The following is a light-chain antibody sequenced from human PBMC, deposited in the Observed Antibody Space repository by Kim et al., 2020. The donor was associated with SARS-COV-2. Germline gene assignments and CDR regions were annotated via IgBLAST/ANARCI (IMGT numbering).Light chain of an antibody. CDR1: QSVCSY. Sequence: LVPGARATLPCRASQSVCSYLAWYQQKPGQAPRLLIYDASNWATGIPARFSGSGSGTDFTLTISSLEPEDFAVYYCQQRSNWPLTFGGGTKVDIK. CDR3: QQRSNWPLT. CDR2: DAS. V-gene: IGKV3-11*01. J-gene: IGKJ4*01.